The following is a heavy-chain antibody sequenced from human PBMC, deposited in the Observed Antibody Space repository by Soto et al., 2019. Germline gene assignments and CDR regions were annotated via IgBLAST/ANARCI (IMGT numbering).Heavy chain of an antibody. J-gene: IGHJ1*01. Sequence: GGSLRLSCAASGFTFSSYSMNWVRQAPGKGLEWVSYISSSSSTIYYADSVKGRFTISRDNAKNSLYLQMNSLRDEDTAVYYCARVMYYDILTGYYNAEYFQHWGQGT. CDR3: ARVMYYDILTGYYNAEYFQH. D-gene: IGHD3-9*01. CDR1: GFTFSSYS. V-gene: IGHV3-48*02. CDR2: ISSSSSTI.